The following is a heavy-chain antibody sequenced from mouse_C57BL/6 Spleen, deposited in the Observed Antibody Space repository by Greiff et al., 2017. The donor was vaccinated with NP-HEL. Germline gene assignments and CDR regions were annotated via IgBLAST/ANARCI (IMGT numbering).Heavy chain of an antibody. Sequence: EVQLQQSGPELVKPGASVKISCKASGYTFTDYYMTWVKQSHGKSLEWIGDINPNNGGTSYNQKFKGKATLTVDKSSSTAYMELRSLTSEDSAVYYCARGWSAWFAYWGQGTLVTVSA. CDR2: INPNNGGT. CDR1: GYTFTDYY. CDR3: ARGWSAWFAY. V-gene: IGHV1-26*01. J-gene: IGHJ3*01.